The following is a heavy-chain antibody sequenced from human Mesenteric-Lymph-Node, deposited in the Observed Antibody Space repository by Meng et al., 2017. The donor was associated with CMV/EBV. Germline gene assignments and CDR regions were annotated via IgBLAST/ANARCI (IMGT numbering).Heavy chain of an antibody. J-gene: IGHJ4*02. CDR3: ARDHYDSSGYYRKGVFDY. V-gene: IGHV3-30-3*01. CDR1: GFTFSSYA. D-gene: IGHD3-22*01. Sequence: GGSLRLSCAASGFTFSSYAMHWVRQAPGKGLEWVAVISYDGSNKYYADSVKGRFTISRDNSKNTLYLQMNSLRAEDTAVYYCARDHYDSSGYYRKGVFDYWGQGTLVTVSS. CDR2: ISYDGSNK.